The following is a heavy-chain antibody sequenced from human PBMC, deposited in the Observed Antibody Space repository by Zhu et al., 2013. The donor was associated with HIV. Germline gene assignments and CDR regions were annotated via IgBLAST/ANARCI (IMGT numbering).Heavy chain of an antibody. D-gene: IGHD3-22*01. CDR3: ARSRVAYYYDSSGYPTFGY. V-gene: IGHV1-69*06. CDR2: IIPIFGTA. Sequence: QVQLVQSGAEVKKPGSSVKVSCKASGGTFSSYAISWVRQAPGQGLEWMGGIIPIFGTANYAQKFQGRVTITADKSTSTAYMELSSLRSEDTAVYYCARSRVAYYYDSSGYPTFGYWGQGNPGHRLL. CDR1: GGTFSSYA. J-gene: IGHJ4*02.